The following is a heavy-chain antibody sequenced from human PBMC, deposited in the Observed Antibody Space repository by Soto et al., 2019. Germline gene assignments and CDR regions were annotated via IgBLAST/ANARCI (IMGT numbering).Heavy chain of an antibody. CDR2: ISYDGSNK. D-gene: IGHD3-9*01. CDR1: GFTFSSYA. V-gene: IGHV3-30-3*01. CDR3: ASQAPNYFILTRYRNAFDI. J-gene: IGHJ3*02. Sequence: GGSLRLSCAASGFTFSSYAMHWVRQAPGKGLEWVAVISYDGSNKYYADSVKGRFTISRDNSKNTLYLQMNSLRAEDTAVYYCASQAPNYFILTRYRNAFDIWGQGTMVTVSS.